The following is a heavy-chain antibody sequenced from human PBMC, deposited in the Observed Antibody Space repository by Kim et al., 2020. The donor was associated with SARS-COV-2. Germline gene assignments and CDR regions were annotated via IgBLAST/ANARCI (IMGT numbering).Heavy chain of an antibody. V-gene: IGHV1-69*01. CDR3: ARVCWKNYGRRCYFDY. D-gene: IGHD4-17*01. J-gene: IGHJ4*02. Sequence: KFQGRVTITADESTSTAYMELSSLRSEDTAVYYCARVCWKNYGRRCYFDYWGQGTLVTVSS.